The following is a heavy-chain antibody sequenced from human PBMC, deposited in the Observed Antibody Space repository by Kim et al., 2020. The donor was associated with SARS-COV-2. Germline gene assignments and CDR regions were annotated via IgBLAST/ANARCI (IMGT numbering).Heavy chain of an antibody. D-gene: IGHD3-3*01. J-gene: IGHJ5*02. Sequence: SRVTMSVDTSKNQFSLKLSSVTAADTAVYYCARDNYDFWSGYYGINWFDPWGQGTLVTVSS. V-gene: IGHV4-4*06. CDR3: ARDNYDFWSGYYGINWFDP.